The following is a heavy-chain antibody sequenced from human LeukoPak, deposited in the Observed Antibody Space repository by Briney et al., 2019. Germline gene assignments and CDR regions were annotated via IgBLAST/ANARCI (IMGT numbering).Heavy chain of an antibody. V-gene: IGHV3-48*03. CDR1: GFTFSSYE. D-gene: IGHD1-26*01. J-gene: IGHJ4*02. CDR2: ISSSGSTI. CDR3: ARDRLRRYSGSYMVH. Sequence: PGGSLRLSCAASGFTFSSYEMNWVRQAPGKGLEWVSYISSSGSTIYYADSVKGRFTISRDNAKNSLYLQMNSLRAEDTAVYYSARDRLRRYSGSYMVHWGQGTLVTVSS.